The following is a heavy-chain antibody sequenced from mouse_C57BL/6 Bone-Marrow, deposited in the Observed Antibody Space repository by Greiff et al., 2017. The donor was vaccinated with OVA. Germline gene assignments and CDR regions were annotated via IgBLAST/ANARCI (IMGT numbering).Heavy chain of an antibody. J-gene: IGHJ4*01. V-gene: IGHV1-26*01. CDR1: GYTFTDYY. CDR3: ARSSANWYLYSAMAY. Sequence: EVQLQQSGPELVKPGASVKISCKASGYTFTDYYMNWVKQSHGKSLEWIGDINPNNGGTSYNQKFKGKATLTVDKSSSTAYMELRSLTSEDSAVYYCARSSANWYLYSAMAYWGQGTSVTVSS. CDR2: INPNNGGT. D-gene: IGHD4-1*01.